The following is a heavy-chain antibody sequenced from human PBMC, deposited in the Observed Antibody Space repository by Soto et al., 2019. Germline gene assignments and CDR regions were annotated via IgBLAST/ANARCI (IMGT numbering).Heavy chain of an antibody. CDR2: IYHSGST. CDR1: GGSISSGGYS. D-gene: IGHD6-19*01. CDR3: ARVKAVAGHKNWFDP. J-gene: IGHJ5*02. Sequence: SATLSLTCAVSGGSISSGGYSWSWIRQPPGKGLEWIGYIYHSGSTYYNPSLKSRVTISVDRSKNQFSLKLSSVTAADTAVYYCARVKAVAGHKNWFDPWVQGTLVTVS. V-gene: IGHV4-30-2*01.